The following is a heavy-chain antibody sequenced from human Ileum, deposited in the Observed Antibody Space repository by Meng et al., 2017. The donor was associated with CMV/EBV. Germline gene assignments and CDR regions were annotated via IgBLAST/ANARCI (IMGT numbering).Heavy chain of an antibody. D-gene: IGHD3-10*01. Sequence: QLQLPESGQRLLQPSGTLSLTCTVTGGSLTSYYWTWIRQPAGKGLEWIGRIHPTGTTDDNPSLRSRVSMSLDKSKNQFSLKLTSVTAADTAVYYCARAAARGVPVDLWGQGTLVTVSS. CDR3: ARAAARGVPVDL. CDR2: IHPTGTT. CDR1: GGSLTSYY. J-gene: IGHJ5*02. V-gene: IGHV4-4*07.